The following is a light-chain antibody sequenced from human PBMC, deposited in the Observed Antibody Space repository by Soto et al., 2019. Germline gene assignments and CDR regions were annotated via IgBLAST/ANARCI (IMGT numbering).Light chain of an antibody. CDR2: GAS. J-gene: IGKJ1*01. V-gene: IGKV3-20*01. CDR1: QSVSSSY. Sequence: EIVLTQSPGTLSLSPGERATLSCRASQSVSSSYLAWYRQKPGQAPRLLIYGASSRATGSPDRFSGFGSGRDFTLVISRLEPEDSAVYYCQQYGSSPWTFGQGSKVEI. CDR3: QQYGSSPWT.